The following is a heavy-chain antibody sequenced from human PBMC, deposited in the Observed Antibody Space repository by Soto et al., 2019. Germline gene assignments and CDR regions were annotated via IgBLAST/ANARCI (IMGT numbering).Heavy chain of an antibody. J-gene: IGHJ4*02. V-gene: IGHV4-61*01. Sequence: SETLSLTCTVSGGSFKSGSYSWSWIRQPPGEGLEWIGYVYHTGRTSYNPSLKSRVSISMDTSKNQFSLNLDSVTAADTAVYFCARDFAYFDSWGQGTLVTVSS. CDR1: GGSFKSGSYS. D-gene: IGHD3-3*01. CDR3: ARDFAYFDS. CDR2: VYHTGRT.